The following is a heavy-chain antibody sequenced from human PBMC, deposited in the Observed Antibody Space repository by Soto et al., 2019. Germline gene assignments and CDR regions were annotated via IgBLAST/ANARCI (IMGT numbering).Heavy chain of an antibody. CDR3: AKVTKRAAAGRYEYYKYGMDV. Sequence: EVQLLESGGALEHPGGSLRLSCAAAGFAFSTYAMTWVRQAPGKGLEWVSVISGSGGSSCYAASVKGRFTISRDNSKNTLFLQMNGLRAEDTAVYYCAKVTKRAAAGRYEYYKYGMDVWGQGTTVTVSS. CDR1: GFAFSTYA. D-gene: IGHD6-13*01. CDR2: ISGSGGSS. V-gene: IGHV3-23*01. J-gene: IGHJ6*02.